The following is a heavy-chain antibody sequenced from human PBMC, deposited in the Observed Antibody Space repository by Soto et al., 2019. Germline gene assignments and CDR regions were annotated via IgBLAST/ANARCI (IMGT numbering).Heavy chain of an antibody. CDR2: ISYDGNKK. D-gene: IGHD4-17*01. CDR1: GFTFINYV. CDR3: ARDHDYGIPFYYGMDV. V-gene: IGHV3-30-3*01. Sequence: QVQLEESGGGVVQPGRSLRLSCAASGFTFINYVMHWVRQAPGKGLEWVAVISYDGNKKYYADSVKGRFTISRDNSKNTLSLQMNSLRTEDTAVYYCARDHDYGIPFYYGMDVWGQGTTVTVSS. J-gene: IGHJ6*02.